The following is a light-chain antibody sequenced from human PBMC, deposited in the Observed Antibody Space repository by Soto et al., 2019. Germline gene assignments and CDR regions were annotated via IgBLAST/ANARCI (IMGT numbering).Light chain of an antibody. CDR2: RDS. CDR3: PVGDSTTV. Sequence: SYELTQPLSVSVALGQTARITCGGNNIGSKNVHWYQQKPGQAPVLVIYRDSNRPSGIPERFSGSNSGNTATLTISRAQAGDEADYYCPVGDSTTVFGGGTKPTVL. CDR1: NIGSKN. V-gene: IGLV3-9*01. J-gene: IGLJ2*01.